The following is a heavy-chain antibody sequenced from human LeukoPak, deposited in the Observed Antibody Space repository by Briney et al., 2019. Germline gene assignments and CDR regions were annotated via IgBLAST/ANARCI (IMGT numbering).Heavy chain of an antibody. Sequence: GGSLRLSCAASGFTFSSYSMNWVRQAPGKGLEWVSYISSSSSTIYYADSVKGRFTISRDNAKNSLYLQMNSLRAEDTAVYYCAREGFFCSSTSCYTKPGHYYMDVWGKGTTVTVSS. CDR1: GFTFSSYS. V-gene: IGHV3-48*01. J-gene: IGHJ6*03. CDR2: ISSSSSTI. D-gene: IGHD2-2*02. CDR3: AREGFFCSSTSCYTKPGHYYMDV.